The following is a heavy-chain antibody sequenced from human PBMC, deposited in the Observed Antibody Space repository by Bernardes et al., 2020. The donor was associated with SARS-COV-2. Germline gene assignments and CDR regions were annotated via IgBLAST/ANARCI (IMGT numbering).Heavy chain of an antibody. J-gene: IGHJ6*02. CDR1: GFTFSYYW. D-gene: IGHD1-20*01. Sequence: GGSLRLSCAASGFTFSYYWMSWVRQAPGKGLEWVANIKQDGSEKYYVDFVKGRFTISRDNAKNSLYLQMNSLRAEDTAVYYCARDMCRIRYSIDFWGQGTTVTVSS. V-gene: IGHV3-7*03. CDR2: IKQDGSEK. CDR3: ARDMCRIRYSIDF.